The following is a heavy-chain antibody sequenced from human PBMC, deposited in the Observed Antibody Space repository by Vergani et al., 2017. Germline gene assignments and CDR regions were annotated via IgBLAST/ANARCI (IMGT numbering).Heavy chain of an antibody. CDR1: GFTFSTYA. CDR2: ISSDGGSK. Sequence: EVQLVESGGGLVQPGGSLRLSCAASGFTFSTYAMTWVRQAPGKGLEWVSTISSDGGSKYYADTLKGRFTISRDNSKNTLSLQMNSLTAEDTAIYYRAGSQGTSAYYYGGFDYWGQGILVTVSS. J-gene: IGHJ4*02. D-gene: IGHD3-22*01. CDR3: AGSQGTSAYYYGGFDY. V-gene: IGHV3-23*04.